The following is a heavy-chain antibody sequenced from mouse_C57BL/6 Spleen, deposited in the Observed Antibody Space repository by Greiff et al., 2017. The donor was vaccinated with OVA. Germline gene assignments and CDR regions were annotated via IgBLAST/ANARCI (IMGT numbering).Heavy chain of an antibody. V-gene: IGHV2-2*01. CDR2: IWSGGST. Sequence: QVQLQESGPGLVQPSPSLSISCTASGFSLTSYGVHWVRQSPGKGLEWLGVIWSGGSTDYNAAFISRLSISKDNSKSKVFFKMNSLQADDTAIYYCATLYYGSRRAMDYWGQGTSVTVSS. CDR1: GFSLTSYG. J-gene: IGHJ4*01. CDR3: ATLYYGSRRAMDY. D-gene: IGHD1-1*01.